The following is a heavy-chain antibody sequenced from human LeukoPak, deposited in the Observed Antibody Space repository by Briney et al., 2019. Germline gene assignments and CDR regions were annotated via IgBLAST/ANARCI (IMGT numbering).Heavy chain of an antibody. D-gene: IGHD3-16*01. J-gene: IGHJ4*02. CDR1: GFTFSRNY. CDR2: IYSGGST. CDR3: ASGSGGYFDY. Sequence: PGGSLRLSCAASGFTFSRNYMSWVRQAPGKGLEWVSVIYSGGSTYYADSVKGRFTISRDNSKNTLYLQMNSLRAEDTAVYYCASGSGGYFDYWGQGTLVTVSS. V-gene: IGHV3-53*01.